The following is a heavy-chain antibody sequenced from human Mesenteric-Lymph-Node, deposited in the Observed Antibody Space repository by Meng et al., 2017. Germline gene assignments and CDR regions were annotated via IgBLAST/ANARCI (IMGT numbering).Heavy chain of an antibody. V-gene: IGHV3-7*01. D-gene: IGHD5-18*01. CDR1: GFTFSSYW. CDR3: ARAWTAMVSDAFDI. J-gene: IGHJ3*02. CDR2: IKQDGSEK. Sequence: GGSLRLSCAVSGFTFSSYWMSWVRQAPGKGMEWVANIKQDGSEKYYVDSVKGRFTISRDNAKNSLYLQMNSLRAEDTAVYYCARAWTAMVSDAFDIWGQGIMVTVSS.